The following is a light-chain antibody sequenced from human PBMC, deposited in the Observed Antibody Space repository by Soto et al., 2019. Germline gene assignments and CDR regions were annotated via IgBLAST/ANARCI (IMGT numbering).Light chain of an antibody. V-gene: IGLV2-18*02. CDR2: EVN. CDR1: SSDVGSYNR. Sequence: QSVLTQPPSVSGPPGQSVTISCTGTSSDVGSYNRVSWYQQPPGTAPKLMIYEVNNRPSGVPDRFSGSKSGNTASLTISGLQAEDEADYYCSSYTSSSTYVFGTGTKVTVL. CDR3: SSYTSSSTYV. J-gene: IGLJ1*01.